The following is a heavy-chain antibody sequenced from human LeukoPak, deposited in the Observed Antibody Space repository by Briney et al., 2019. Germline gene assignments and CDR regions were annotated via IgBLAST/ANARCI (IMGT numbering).Heavy chain of an antibody. J-gene: IGHJ5*02. CDR3: ARLSVLRYFDWLPQKYNWFDP. D-gene: IGHD3-9*01. Sequence: TETLSLTCGVYGGSFSGYYWTWVRQPPGKGLEWIGEINHSGSTNYNPSLKSRVTISVDTSKNQFSLKLSSVTAADTAVYYCARLSVLRYFDWLPQKYNWFDPWGQGTLVTVSS. CDR2: INHSGST. V-gene: IGHV4-34*01. CDR1: GGSFSGYY.